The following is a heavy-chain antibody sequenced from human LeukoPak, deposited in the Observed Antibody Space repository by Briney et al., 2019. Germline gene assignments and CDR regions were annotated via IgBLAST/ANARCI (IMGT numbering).Heavy chain of an antibody. J-gene: IGHJ4*02. D-gene: IGHD3-9*01. CDR2: ISGSGGST. CDR3: AKVPDYDILTGLLY. CDR1: GFTFSSYG. Sequence: GGSLRLSCAASGFTFSSYGMSWVRQAPGKGLEWVSAISGSGGSTYYADSVKGRFTISRDNSKNTLYLQMNSLRAEDTAVYYCAKVPDYDILTGLLYWGQGTLVTVSS. V-gene: IGHV3-23*01.